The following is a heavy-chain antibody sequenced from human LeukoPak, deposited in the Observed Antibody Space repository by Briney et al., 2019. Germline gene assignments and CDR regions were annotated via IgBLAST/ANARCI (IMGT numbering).Heavy chain of an antibody. J-gene: IGHJ2*01. V-gene: IGHV3-23*01. CDR3: AKSPSYYDSSGSVLRFFDL. CDR2: VSVSGGHT. CDR1: GFTFSNYA. Sequence: GRSLRLSCAASGFTFSNYAMHWVRQAPGKGLEWVSIVSVSGGHTYYADSVKGRFTISRDNSKNTLYLQMNSLRAEDTAVYYCAKSPSYYDSSGSVLRFFDLWGRGTLVTVSS. D-gene: IGHD3-22*01.